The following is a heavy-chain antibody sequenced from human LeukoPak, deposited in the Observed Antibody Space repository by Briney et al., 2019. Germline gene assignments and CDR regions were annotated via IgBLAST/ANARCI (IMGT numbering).Heavy chain of an antibody. CDR3: ASRRYYDILTGTDY. D-gene: IGHD3-9*01. V-gene: IGHV3-30*02. CDR1: GLTFSSYG. Sequence: GGSLRLSCAASGLTFSSYGMHWVRQAPGKGLEWVAFIRYDGSNKYYADSVKGRFTISRDNSKNTLYLQMNSLRAEDTAVYYCASRRYYDILTGTDYWGQGTLVTVSS. CDR2: IRYDGSNK. J-gene: IGHJ4*02.